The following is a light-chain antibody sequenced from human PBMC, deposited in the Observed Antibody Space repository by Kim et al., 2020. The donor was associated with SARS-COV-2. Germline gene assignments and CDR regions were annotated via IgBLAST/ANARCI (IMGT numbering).Light chain of an antibody. CDR2: DVN. CDR3: SSYTARTTLV. CDR1: SSDVGGYDH. Sequence: GQSNTISCTGTSSDVGGYDHVSWYQQYPGKAPKLMIYDVNHRPSGVSNRFSGSKSGKTASLTISGLQAEDEADYYCSSYTARTTLVFGGGTQLTVL. V-gene: IGLV2-14*03. J-gene: IGLJ2*01.